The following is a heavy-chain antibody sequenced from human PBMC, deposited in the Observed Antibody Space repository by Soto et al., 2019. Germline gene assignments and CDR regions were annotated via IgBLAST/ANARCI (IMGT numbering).Heavy chain of an antibody. CDR3: ATLGWEWLLSSMDV. CDR1: GFTFSSYA. J-gene: IGHJ6*02. V-gene: IGHV3-23*01. D-gene: IGHD3-3*01. Sequence: GGSLRLSCAASGFTFSSYAMSWVRQAPGKGLEWVSAISGSGGSTYYADSVKGRFTISRDNSKNTLYLQMNSLRAEDTAVYYCATLGWEWLLSSMDVWGQGTTVTVSS. CDR2: ISGSGGST.